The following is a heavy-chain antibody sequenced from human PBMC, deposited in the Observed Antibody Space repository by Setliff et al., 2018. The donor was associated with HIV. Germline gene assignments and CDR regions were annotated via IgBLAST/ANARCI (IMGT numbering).Heavy chain of an antibody. Sequence: GGSLRLSCAASGFTFSSYWMSWVRQAPGKGLEWVADIKQDGSKAYYMDSVKGRFTISRDNPKNSLYLQMTSLRAEDTAVYYCARGYYGSDLQNAMDVWGQGTTVTVSS. J-gene: IGHJ6*02. CDR2: IKQDGSKA. V-gene: IGHV3-7*05. CDR3: ARGYYGSDLQNAMDV. D-gene: IGHD3-10*01. CDR1: GFTFSSYW.